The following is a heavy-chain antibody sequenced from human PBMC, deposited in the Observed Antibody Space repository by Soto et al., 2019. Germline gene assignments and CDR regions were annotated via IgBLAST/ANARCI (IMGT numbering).Heavy chain of an antibody. V-gene: IGHV1-3*01. Sequence: ASVKGSCKGSGYTFTSYAVHWVRQAPGQRLEWMGWINAGNGNTKYSQKFQGRVTITRDTSASTAYMELSSLRSEGTAVYYCARAASDIVATIFPYYYYYYMDVWGKGTTVTVSS. D-gene: IGHD5-12*01. CDR2: INAGNGNT. J-gene: IGHJ6*03. CDR1: GYTFTSYA. CDR3: ARAASDIVATIFPYYYYYYMDV.